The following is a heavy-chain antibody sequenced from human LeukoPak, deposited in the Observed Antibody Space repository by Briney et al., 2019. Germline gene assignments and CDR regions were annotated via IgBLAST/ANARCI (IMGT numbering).Heavy chain of an antibody. CDR2: ISNDGRDK. D-gene: IGHD6-19*01. CDR1: GFTFSSYG. Sequence: PGGSLRLSCAASGFTFSSYGMYWARQAPGKGLEWVVVISNDGRDKYYADSVKGRFTISRDNSKNTLYLQMNSMRAEDTAVYYCAKGYSTGWYGGVDYWGQGTLVTVSS. J-gene: IGHJ4*02. CDR3: AKGYSTGWYGGVDY. V-gene: IGHV3-30*18.